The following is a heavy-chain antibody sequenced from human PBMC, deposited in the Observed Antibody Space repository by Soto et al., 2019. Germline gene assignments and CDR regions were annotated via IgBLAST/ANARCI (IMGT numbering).Heavy chain of an antibody. D-gene: IGHD2-2*03. J-gene: IGHJ6*02. CDR1: GYSFTSYW. Sequence: SGESLKISCKGSGYSFTSYWISWVRQMPGKGLEWMGRIDPSDSYTNYSPSFQGHVTISADKSISTAYLQWSSLKASDTAMYYCASLDIVVVPAAMGPNGMDVWGQGTTVTVSS. CDR2: IDPSDSYT. V-gene: IGHV5-10-1*01. CDR3: ASLDIVVVPAAMGPNGMDV.